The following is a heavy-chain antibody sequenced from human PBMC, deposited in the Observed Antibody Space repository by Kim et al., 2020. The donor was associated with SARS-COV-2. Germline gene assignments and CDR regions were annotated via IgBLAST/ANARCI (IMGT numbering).Heavy chain of an antibody. J-gene: IGHJ4*02. V-gene: IGHV4-4*02. D-gene: IGHD1-26*01. Sequence: YNPSLKSRVIISVDKSKNQFSLKLSSVTAADTAVYYCARYTFSIVGAIDYWGQGTLVTVSS. CDR3: ARYTFSIVGAIDY.